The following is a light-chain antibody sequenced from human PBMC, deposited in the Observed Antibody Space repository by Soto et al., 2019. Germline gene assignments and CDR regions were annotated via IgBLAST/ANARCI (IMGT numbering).Light chain of an antibody. CDR3: QSYDISLGGSWV. V-gene: IGLV2-14*01. CDR2: EVS. CDR1: SSDVGGYNY. J-gene: IGLJ3*02. Sequence: QSALTQPASVSGSPGQSITISCTGTSSDVGGYNYVSWYQQHPGKAPKLMIYEVSNRPSGVSNRFSGSKSGNTASLTISGLQAEDEADYYCQSYDISLGGSWVFGGGTKLTVL.